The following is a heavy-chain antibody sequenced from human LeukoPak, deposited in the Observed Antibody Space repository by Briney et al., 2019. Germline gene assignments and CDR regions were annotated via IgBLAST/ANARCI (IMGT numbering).Heavy chain of an antibody. CDR2: INHSGST. CDR1: GGSFSGYY. CDR3: ARDGIAAAGWFDP. Sequence: PSETLSLTCAVYGGSFSGYYWSWIRQPPGKGLEWIGEINHSGSTNYNPSLKSRVTISVDTSKNQFSLKLSSVTAADTAVYYCARDGIAAAGWFDPWGQGTLVTVSS. J-gene: IGHJ5*02. D-gene: IGHD6-13*01. V-gene: IGHV4-34*01.